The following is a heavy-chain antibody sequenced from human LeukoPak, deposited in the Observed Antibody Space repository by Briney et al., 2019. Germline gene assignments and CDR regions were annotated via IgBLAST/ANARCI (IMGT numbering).Heavy chain of an antibody. CDR3: AKLLRGVVGPYFDY. D-gene: IGHD3-10*01. CDR1: GFTFVSNA. V-gene: IGHV3-23*01. J-gene: IGHJ4*02. CDR2: ISGSGDRT. Sequence: PGGSLRLSCAASGFTFVSNAMSWVRQAPGKGLEWVSAISGSGDRTHYADSVKGRFTVSRDTSKSTLFLQMNSLRAEDTAVYYCAKLLRGVVGPYFDYWGQGTLVTVSS.